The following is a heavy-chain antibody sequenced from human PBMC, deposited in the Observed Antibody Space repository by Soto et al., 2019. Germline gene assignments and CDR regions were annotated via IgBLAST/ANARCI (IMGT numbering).Heavy chain of an antibody. CDR3: ADSNAFHE. Sequence: PGGSLRLSCGASGFAFRSHWMSWVRQAPGKGLEWVANINQDGSQKYYVDSVKGRFTISRDNAKNSLYLQMNSLRGEDTAASECADSNAFHEWGDGILVTVSS. CDR2: INQDGSQK. CDR1: GFAFRSHW. V-gene: IGHV3-7*03. J-gene: IGHJ4*01. D-gene: IGHD3-22*01.